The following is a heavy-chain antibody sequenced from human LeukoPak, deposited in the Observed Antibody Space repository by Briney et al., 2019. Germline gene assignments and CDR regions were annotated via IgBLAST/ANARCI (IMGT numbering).Heavy chain of an antibody. Sequence: GGSLRLSCAASGFTFSPYWMHWVRQAPGEGLVWVSRIKSDGSVTWYADSVKGRFTISRDNAKNMLYLQMNSLRAEDTAVYYCARSFSYGPIDFWGQGTQVTVSS. CDR1: GFTFSPYW. CDR3: ARSFSYGPIDF. V-gene: IGHV3-74*01. D-gene: IGHD5-18*01. J-gene: IGHJ4*02. CDR2: IKSDGSVT.